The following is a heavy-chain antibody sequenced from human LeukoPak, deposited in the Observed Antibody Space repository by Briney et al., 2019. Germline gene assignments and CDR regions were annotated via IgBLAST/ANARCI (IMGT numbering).Heavy chain of an antibody. CDR2: ITGSGGST. CDR1: GFTFSTYA. D-gene: IGHD3-3*01. Sequence: GGSLRLSCAAPGFTFSTYAMSWVRQAPGKGLEWVSAITGSGGSTYYADSVKGRFTISRDNSKNTLYLQMNSLRSEDTAVYFCAKTREYDFWSPLGGVGDYNMDVWGKGTTVTVSS. V-gene: IGHV3-23*01. CDR3: AKTREYDFWSPLGGVGDYNMDV. J-gene: IGHJ6*03.